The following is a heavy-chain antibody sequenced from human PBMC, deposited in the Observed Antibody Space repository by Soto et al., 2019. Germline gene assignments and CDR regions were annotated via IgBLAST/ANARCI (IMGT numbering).Heavy chain of an antibody. D-gene: IGHD2-21*01. CDR1: GFTFSSYA. CDR2: INSNGGNT. Sequence: EVPLVESGGGLVQPGGSLRLSCAASGFTFSSYAMHWVRQAPGKGLEYVSVINSNGGNTDYARSVKGRFTISRDNSKNTLYLQMGSRRAEDMAVSYCARRIPFGYGMDVWGQGTTVTVSS. CDR3: ARRIPFGYGMDV. V-gene: IGHV3-64*01. J-gene: IGHJ6*02.